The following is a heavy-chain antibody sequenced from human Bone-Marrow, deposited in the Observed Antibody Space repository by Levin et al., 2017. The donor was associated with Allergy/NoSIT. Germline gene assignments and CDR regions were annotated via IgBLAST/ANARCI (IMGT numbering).Heavy chain of an antibody. CDR1: GFTFSNYE. V-gene: IGHV3-48*03. Sequence: PGGSLRLSCAASGFTFSNYEMNWVRQAPGKGLEWVAYISSGSSTIYHADSVKGRFTISRDNAKNSLYLQMNSLRAEDTAVYYCARVRDTIFGVAHYDYMDVWGKGTTVTVS. CDR2: ISSGSSTI. J-gene: IGHJ6*03. D-gene: IGHD3-3*01. CDR3: ARVRDTIFGVAHYDYMDV.